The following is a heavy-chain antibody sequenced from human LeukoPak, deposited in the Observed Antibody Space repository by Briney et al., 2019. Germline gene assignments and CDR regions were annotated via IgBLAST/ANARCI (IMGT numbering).Heavy chain of an antibody. Sequence: SSETLSLTCTVSGGSISSSSYYRGWIRQPPGKGLEWIGSIYYSGSTYYNPSLKSRVTISVDTSKNQFSLKLSSVTAADTAVYYCARGNSYYDSSGAFDYWGQGTLVTVSS. CDR2: IYYSGST. D-gene: IGHD3-22*01. V-gene: IGHV4-39*01. J-gene: IGHJ4*02. CDR1: GGSISSSSYY. CDR3: ARGNSYYDSSGAFDY.